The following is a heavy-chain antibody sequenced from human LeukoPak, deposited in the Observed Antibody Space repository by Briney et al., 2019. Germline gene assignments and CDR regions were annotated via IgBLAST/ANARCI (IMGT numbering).Heavy chain of an antibody. CDR1: GGSISGYY. D-gene: IGHD1-26*01. V-gene: IGHV4-59*01. Sequence: PSETLSLTCTVSGGSISGYYWSWIRQPPGKGLEWIGYIYSSGSPNYTPSLKSRVTISVDTSKNQFSLMLKSVTAADTAVYYCARGDSSVGLNYWGQGTLVTVSS. J-gene: IGHJ4*02. CDR2: IYSSGSP. CDR3: ARGDSSVGLNY.